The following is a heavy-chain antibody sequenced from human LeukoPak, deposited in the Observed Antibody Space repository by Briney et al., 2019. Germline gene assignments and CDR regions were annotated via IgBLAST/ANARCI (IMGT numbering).Heavy chain of an antibody. CDR3: AKAGIVATMNADWFDP. CDR2: MNPNSGNT. V-gene: IGHV1-8*01. J-gene: IGHJ5*02. Sequence: ASVKVSCKASGYTFTSYDTNWVRQCTGQGLGWMGWMNPNSGNTGYAQKFRGRVTMTRDTSISTAYMELSSLRSEDTAVYYCAKAGIVATMNADWFDPWGQGTLVTVSS. CDR1: GYTFTSYD. D-gene: IGHD5-12*01.